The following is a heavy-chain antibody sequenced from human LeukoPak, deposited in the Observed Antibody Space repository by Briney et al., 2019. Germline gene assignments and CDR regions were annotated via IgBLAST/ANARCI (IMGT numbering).Heavy chain of an antibody. J-gene: IGHJ2*01. CDR2: VSPSGDIT. CDR3: AKDIDWGRFDV. V-gene: IGHV3-23*01. Sequence: GGSLRLSCAASGFTFSSHGMDWVRQAPGMGLEWVSGVSPSGDITYYADSVKGRFAISRDNSRNTVYFQLNSLRADDTAVYYCAKDIDWGRFDVWGRGTLVTVSS. CDR1: GFTFSSHG. D-gene: IGHD7-27*01.